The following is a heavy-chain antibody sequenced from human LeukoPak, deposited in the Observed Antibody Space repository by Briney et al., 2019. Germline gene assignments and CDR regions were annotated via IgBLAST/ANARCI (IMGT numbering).Heavy chain of an antibody. J-gene: IGHJ5*02. V-gene: IGHV4-39*07. CDR1: GASISSNNYY. D-gene: IGHD3-22*01. CDR3: ARDRYYYDSRRSWFDP. CDR2: FYYPGST. Sequence: PSETLSLTCTVSGASISSNNYYWAWIRQPPGKGLEWIGSFYYPGSTYYNPSLKSRVTISVDTSKNQFSLKLSSVTAADTAVYYCARDRYYYDSRRSWFDPWGQGALVTVSS.